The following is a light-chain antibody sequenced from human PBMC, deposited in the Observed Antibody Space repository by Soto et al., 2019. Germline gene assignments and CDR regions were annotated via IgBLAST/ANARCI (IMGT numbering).Light chain of an antibody. V-gene: IGLV2-14*01. CDR1: RSDVGGYNY. J-gene: IGLJ1*01. CDR2: DVS. CDR3: SSYTSSSDLDV. Sequence: QSALTQPASVSGSPGQSITTSCTGTRSDVGGYNYVSWYQQHPGKAPKLMIYDVSNRPSGVSNRFSGSKSGNTASLTISGLQAEDEADYYCSSYTSSSDLDVFGTGTKLTVL.